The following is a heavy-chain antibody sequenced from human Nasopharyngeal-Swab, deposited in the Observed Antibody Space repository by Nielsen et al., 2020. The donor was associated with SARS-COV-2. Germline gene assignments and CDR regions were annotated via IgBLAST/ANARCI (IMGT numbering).Heavy chain of an antibody. J-gene: IGHJ6*02. V-gene: IGHV3-30*04. CDR2: ISYDGSNK. Sequence: GGSLRLSCAASGFTFSSYAMHWVRQAPGKGLEWVAVISYDGSNKYYADSVKGRFTISRDNSKNTLYLQMNSLRAEDTAVYYCVSAPSIAVAAGYGMDVWGQGTTVTVSS. CDR1: GFTFSSYA. CDR3: VSAPSIAVAAGYGMDV. D-gene: IGHD6-19*01.